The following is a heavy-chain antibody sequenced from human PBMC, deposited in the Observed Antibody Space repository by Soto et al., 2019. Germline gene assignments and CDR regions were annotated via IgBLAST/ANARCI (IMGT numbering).Heavy chain of an antibody. J-gene: IGHJ4*02. Sequence: PAGSVRHSFAASGCIFSGYALSCDRQAPGKGLEWVSAISGSGGSTYYADSVKGRFTISRDNSKNTLYLQMNSLRAEDTAVYYCAKMEGWFGEHWGQGTLVTVS. V-gene: IGHV3-23*01. CDR3: AKMEGWFGEH. CDR2: ISGSGGST. D-gene: IGHD3-10*01. CDR1: GCIFSGYA.